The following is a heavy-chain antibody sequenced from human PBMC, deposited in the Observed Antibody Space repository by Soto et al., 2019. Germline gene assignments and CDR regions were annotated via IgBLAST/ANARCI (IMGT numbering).Heavy chain of an antibody. CDR3: AKKHSGSSLAY. Sequence: ASVKVSCKASGYTFTSYDINWVRQATGQGLEWMGWISTYNGNTNYAQKLQGRVTMTTDTSTSTAYLELSGLTSDDTAVYYCAKKHSGSSLAYWGQGSLVTVSS. CDR1: GYTFTSYD. V-gene: IGHV1-18*01. D-gene: IGHD6-6*01. CDR2: ISTYNGNT. J-gene: IGHJ4*02.